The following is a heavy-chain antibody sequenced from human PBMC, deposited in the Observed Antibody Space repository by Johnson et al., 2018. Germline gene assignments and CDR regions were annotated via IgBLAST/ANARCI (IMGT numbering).Heavy chain of an antibody. CDR1: GGTFSRYA. Sequence: VQLVQSGAEVTEPGSSVKVSCKASGGTFSRYAISWVRQAPGQGLEWMGGIITIFVTANYAQKFQGRVTITADESTSPAYMELSSLRSEDTDVYYCRTTGGMDVWGKGTTVTVSS. D-gene: IGHD1-1*01. J-gene: IGHJ6*04. CDR2: IITIFVTA. V-gene: IGHV1-69*12. CDR3: RTTGGMDV.